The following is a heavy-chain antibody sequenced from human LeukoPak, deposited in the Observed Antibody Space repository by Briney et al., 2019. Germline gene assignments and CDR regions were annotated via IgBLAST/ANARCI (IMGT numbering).Heavy chain of an antibody. CDR3: ARHARDWWLLPLDY. D-gene: IGHD2-15*01. CDR2: IYYSGST. J-gene: IGHJ4*02. V-gene: IGHV4-39*01. Sequence: PSETLSLTCTVSGGSISSSSYYWGWIRQPRGKGVEWIESIYYSGSTYYNPSLKSRVTISADTEKKQFSLKLSSVTAADAAVYYCARHARDWWLLPLDYWGQGTLVTVSS. CDR1: GGSISSSSYY.